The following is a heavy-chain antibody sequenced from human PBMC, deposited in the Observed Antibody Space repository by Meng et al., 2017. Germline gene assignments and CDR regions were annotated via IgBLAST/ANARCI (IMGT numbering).Heavy chain of an antibody. Sequence: SVKVSCNASGGTFSSYAISWVRQAPGQGLEWMGGIIPIFGTANYAQKFQGRVTITTDESTSTAYMELSSLRSEDTAVYYCARNLLHYSGGSCYSQPDAFDIWGQGTMVTVSS. CDR2: IIPIFGTA. D-gene: IGHD2-15*01. J-gene: IGHJ3*02. V-gene: IGHV1-69*05. CDR1: GGTFSSYA. CDR3: ARNLLHYSGGSCYSQPDAFDI.